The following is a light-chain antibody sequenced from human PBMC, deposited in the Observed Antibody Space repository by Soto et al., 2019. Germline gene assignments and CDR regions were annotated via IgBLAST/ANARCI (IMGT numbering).Light chain of an antibody. J-gene: IGKJ4*01. V-gene: IGKV1-33*01. Sequence: DIQMTQSPSSLSASVGDRVTITCQASQDISNYLNWYQQKPGKAPKLLIYDASNLETGVPSRFSGSGSGTDFTFTISSLQPEDIATYYCQQYDNLPPLGFGGGTKVEIK. CDR3: QQYDNLPPLG. CDR1: QDISNY. CDR2: DAS.